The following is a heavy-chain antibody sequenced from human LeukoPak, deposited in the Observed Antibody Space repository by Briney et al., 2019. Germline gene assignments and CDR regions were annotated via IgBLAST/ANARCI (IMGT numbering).Heavy chain of an antibody. J-gene: IGHJ4*02. CDR1: GFTFNTHW. CDR3: ARSTPSLDS. CDR2: IKQDESEK. D-gene: IGHD5/OR15-5a*01. Sequence: GGSLRLSCAASGFTFNTHWTSWVRQAPGKGLEWVANIKQDESEKYYLDSVKGRFTISRDNAKKSLFLQMNSLRAEDTAVYYCARSTPSLDSWGQGTLVTVSS. V-gene: IGHV3-7*01.